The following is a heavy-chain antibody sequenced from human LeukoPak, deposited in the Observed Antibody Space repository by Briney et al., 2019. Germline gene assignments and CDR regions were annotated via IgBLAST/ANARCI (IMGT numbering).Heavy chain of an antibody. CDR3: ARLGSYHDF. CDR2: IHSSGGS. D-gene: IGHD1-26*01. J-gene: IGHJ4*02. V-gene: IGHV4-4*09. CDR1: GASISNYY. Sequence: SETLSLTCTVSGASISNYYWSWVRQTPEKGLERMGHIHSSGGSSYYPSLKSRLTLSIDTSRNQLSLKLPSVTAADTAVYFCARLGSYHDFWGQGALVTVSS.